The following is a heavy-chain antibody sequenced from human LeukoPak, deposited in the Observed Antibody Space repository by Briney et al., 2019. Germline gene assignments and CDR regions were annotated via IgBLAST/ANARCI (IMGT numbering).Heavy chain of an antibody. V-gene: IGHV1-18*01. CDR3: ARVGGIAALKQYDY. CDR1: GYTFTSYG. Sequence: AASVKVSCKASGYTFTSYGISWVRLAPGPGLEWMGWISAYNGNTNYAQKLQGRVTMTTDTSTSTAYMELRSLRSDDTAVYYCARVGGIAALKQYDYWGQGTLVTVSS. CDR2: ISAYNGNT. D-gene: IGHD6-13*01. J-gene: IGHJ4*02.